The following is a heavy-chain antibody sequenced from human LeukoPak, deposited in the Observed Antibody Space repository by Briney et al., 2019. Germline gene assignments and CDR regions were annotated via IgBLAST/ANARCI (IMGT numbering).Heavy chain of an antibody. CDR3: ARRSDFWSGYYPIDY. Sequence: GGSLRLSCAASGFTFSTYYMSWVRQAPGKGLEWVASIKEDGSERYYVDSVKGRFTISRDNAKNSLYLQMNSLRAEDTAVYYCARRSDFWSGYYPIDYWGQGTLVTVSS. V-gene: IGHV3-7*01. CDR1: GFTFSTYY. J-gene: IGHJ4*02. CDR2: IKEDGSER. D-gene: IGHD3-3*01.